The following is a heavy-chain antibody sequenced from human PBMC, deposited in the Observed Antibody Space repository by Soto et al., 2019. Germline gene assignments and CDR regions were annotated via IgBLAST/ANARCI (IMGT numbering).Heavy chain of an antibody. Sequence: SVKVSCKASGGTFSSYTISWVRQAPGQGLEWMGRIIPILGIANYAQKFQGRVAITADKSTSTAYMELSSLRSEDTAVYYCARLYYYDSSGYYPEAFDIWGQGTMVTVSS. CDR1: GGTFSSYT. J-gene: IGHJ3*02. CDR3: ARLYYYDSSGYYPEAFDI. D-gene: IGHD3-22*01. V-gene: IGHV1-69*02. CDR2: IIPILGIA.